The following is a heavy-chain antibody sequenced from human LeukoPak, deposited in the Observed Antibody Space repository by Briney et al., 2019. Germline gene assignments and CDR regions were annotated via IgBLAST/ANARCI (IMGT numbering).Heavy chain of an antibody. J-gene: IGHJ4*02. V-gene: IGHV4-39*01. CDR3: ARNPTVGANRWFDY. CDR2: IYYSGNT. Sequence: SETLSLTCTVSGVSISSSNSYWGWLRQPPGKGLEWIGSIYYSGNTYYNASLKSQVSISIDTSKNQFSLRLTSVTAADTAVYYCARNPTVGANRWFDYWGQGTLVTVSS. D-gene: IGHD1-26*01. CDR1: GVSISSSNSY.